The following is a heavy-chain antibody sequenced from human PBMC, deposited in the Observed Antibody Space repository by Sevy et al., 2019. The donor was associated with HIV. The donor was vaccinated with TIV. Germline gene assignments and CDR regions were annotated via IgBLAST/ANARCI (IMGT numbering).Heavy chain of an antibody. CDR1: GFTFSNNW. D-gene: IGHD3-10*01. CDR3: ARGILGSGSRRGLGY. CDR2: IKQDGSEK. J-gene: IGHJ4*02. V-gene: IGHV3-7*01. Sequence: GGSLRLSCVASGFTFSNNWMTWVRQAPGKGLQWVANIKQDGSEKYFVDSVKGRFTISRDNAKNALYLQMSSLRVKDTAVYYCARGILGSGSRRGLGYWGQGTLVTVSS.